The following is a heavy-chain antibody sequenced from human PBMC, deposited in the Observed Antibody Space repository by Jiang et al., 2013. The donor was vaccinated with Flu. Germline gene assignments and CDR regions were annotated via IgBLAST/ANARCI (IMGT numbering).Heavy chain of an antibody. CDR2: ISYDGSNK. CDR1: GFTFSSYA. V-gene: IGHV3-30-3*01. CDR3: AREAGVDLYFDY. Sequence: GFTFSSYAMHWVRQAPGKGLEWVAVISYDGSNKYYADSVKGRFTISRDNSKNTLYLQMNSLRAEDTAVYYCAREAGVDLYFDYWGQGTLVTVSS. D-gene: IGHD5-24*01. J-gene: IGHJ4*02.